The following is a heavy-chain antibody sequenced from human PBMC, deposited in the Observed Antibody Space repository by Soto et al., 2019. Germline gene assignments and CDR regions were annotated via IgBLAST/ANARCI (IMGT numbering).Heavy chain of an antibody. CDR1: GGSISRSGYY. D-gene: IGHD2-15*01. CDR2: IYHTGST. V-gene: IGHV4-39*02. CDR3: ARRPLPIVPLTLAAFDT. J-gene: IGHJ3*02. Sequence: QLQLQESGPGLVKPSETLSLTCSVSGGSISRSGYYWVWVRQPPGKGLEWLGSIYHTGSTYSTACLKLRSTLSVDTSNNHISLRLASVTAADTAVYYCARRPLPIVPLTLAAFDTWGQGTMVTVSS.